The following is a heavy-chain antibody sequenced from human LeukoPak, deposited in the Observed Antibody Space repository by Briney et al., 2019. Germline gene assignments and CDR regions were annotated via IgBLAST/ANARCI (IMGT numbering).Heavy chain of an antibody. CDR2: ISWNSGSI. V-gene: IGHV3-9*01. D-gene: IGHD4-23*01. Sequence: GGSLRLSCAASGFTFADYAMHWVRQAPGKGLEWVSGISWNSGSIGYADSVKGRFTISRDNAKNSLYLQMNSLRAEDTALYYCAKALTTVVTRGAFDIWGHGTMVTVSS. CDR1: GFTFADYA. J-gene: IGHJ3*02. CDR3: AKALTTVVTRGAFDI.